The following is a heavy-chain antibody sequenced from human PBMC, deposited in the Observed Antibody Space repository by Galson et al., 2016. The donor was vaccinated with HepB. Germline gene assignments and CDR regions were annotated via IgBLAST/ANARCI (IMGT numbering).Heavy chain of an antibody. CDR1: GFALSTSGMC. J-gene: IGHJ4*02. CDR3: ARIAHGLDRYSLDN. V-gene: IGHV2-70*13. D-gene: IGHD2-15*01. CDR2: IDWDQET. Sequence: PALVKPTQTVTLTCTFSGFALSTSGMCVTWIRQPPGKALEWLALIDWDQETFYSTSLKTRLSISKDTSKNQVVLTMTNMDPADTGTYYCARIAHGLDRYSLDNWGRGILVTVAS.